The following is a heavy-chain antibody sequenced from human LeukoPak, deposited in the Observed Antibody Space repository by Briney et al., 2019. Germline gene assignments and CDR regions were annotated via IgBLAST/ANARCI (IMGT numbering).Heavy chain of an antibody. CDR2: IIPIFDTA. Sequence: AVTVSCKAPGGTFSSYSVSWVRQAPGRGLEWMGRIIPIFDTAPYTQRFQDRVTFSADKSTGTAFMELTSLRSDDTATYYCVRDYDTSGPQKMYFDFWGRGTLVTVSS. D-gene: IGHD3-22*01. CDR1: GGTFSSYS. J-gene: IGHJ4*02. CDR3: VRDYDTSGPQKMYFDF. V-gene: IGHV1-69*06.